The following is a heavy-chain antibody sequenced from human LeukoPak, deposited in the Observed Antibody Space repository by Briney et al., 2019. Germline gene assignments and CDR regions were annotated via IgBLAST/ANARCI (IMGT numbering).Heavy chain of an antibody. V-gene: IGHV3-30*04. Sequence: GRSLRLSCAASGFIFSNSAMYWVRQAPGKGLERVAVISFDGNNKYEADSVKGRFTISRDNSRNTLYLQMNSLRVDDTAVYYCARDPMSSGYYYHYMDVWGKGTTVIVSS. CDR3: ARDPMSSGYYYHYMDV. D-gene: IGHD6-6*01. CDR1: GFIFSNSA. CDR2: ISFDGNNK. J-gene: IGHJ6*03.